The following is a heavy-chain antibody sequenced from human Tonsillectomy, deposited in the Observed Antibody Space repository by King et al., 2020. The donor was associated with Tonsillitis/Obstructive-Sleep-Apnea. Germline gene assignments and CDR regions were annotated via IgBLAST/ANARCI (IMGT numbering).Heavy chain of an antibody. CDR2: IYYSGST. J-gene: IGHJ4*02. CDR3: ARNTGYSTYPFDY. CDR1: GGSISSSSYY. Sequence: LKLQESGPGLVKPSETLSLTCTVSGGSISSSSYYWGWIRQPPGKGLEWIGSIYYSGSTYYNPSLKSRVTISVDTSKNQFSLKLSSVTAADAAVYYCARNTGYSTYPFDYWGQGTLVTVSS. D-gene: IGHD6-13*01. V-gene: IGHV4-39*01.